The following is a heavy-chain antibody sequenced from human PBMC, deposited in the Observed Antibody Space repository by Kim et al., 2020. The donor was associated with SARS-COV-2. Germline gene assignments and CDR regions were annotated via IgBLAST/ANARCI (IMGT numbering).Heavy chain of an antibody. CDR3: AKVVPRRYLRGMDV. V-gene: IGHV3-30*18. Sequence: GGSLRLSCAASGFTFSSYGMHWVRQAPGKGLEWVAVISYDGSNKYYADSVKGRFTISRDNSKNTLYLQMNSLRAEDTAVYYCAKVVPRRYLRGMDVWGQGTTVTVSS. CDR1: GFTFSSYG. J-gene: IGHJ6*02. D-gene: IGHD3-9*01. CDR2: ISYDGSNK.